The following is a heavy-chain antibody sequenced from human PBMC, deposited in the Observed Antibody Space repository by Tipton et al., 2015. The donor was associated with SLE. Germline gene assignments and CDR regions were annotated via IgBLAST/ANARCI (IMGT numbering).Heavy chain of an antibody. J-gene: IGHJ5*02. Sequence: LRLSCTVSGGSISSSSYYWGWIRQPPGKGLEWIGYIYYSGSTYYNPSLKSRVTISVDTSKNQFSLKLSSVTAADTAVYYCARGFNGWFDPWGQGTLVTVSS. CDR1: GGSISSSSYY. V-gene: IGHV4-31*02. CDR3: ARGFNGWFDP. CDR2: IYYSGST.